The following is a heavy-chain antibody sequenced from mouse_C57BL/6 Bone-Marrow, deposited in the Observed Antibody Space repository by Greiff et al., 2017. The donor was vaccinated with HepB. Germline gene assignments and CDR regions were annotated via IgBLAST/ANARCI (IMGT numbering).Heavy chain of an antibody. V-gene: IGHV1-55*01. Sequence: VQLQQPGAELVKPGASVKMSCKASGYTFTSYWITWVKQRPGQGLEWIGDIYPGSGSTNHNEKFKSKATLTVDTSSSTAYMQLSSLTSEDSAVYYCAREDYYGSSYGFAYWGQGTLVTVSA. CDR1: GYTFTSYW. CDR2: IYPGSGST. CDR3: AREDYYGSSYGFAY. D-gene: IGHD1-1*01. J-gene: IGHJ3*01.